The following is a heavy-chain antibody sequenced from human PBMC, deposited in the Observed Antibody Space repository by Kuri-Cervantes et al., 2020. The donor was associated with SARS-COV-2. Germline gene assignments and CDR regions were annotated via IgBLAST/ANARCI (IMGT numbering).Heavy chain of an antibody. CDR2: IIPIFGTA. V-gene: IGHV1-69*13. J-gene: IGHJ6*02. CDR3: ARVKVTGTTWGYYYYYGMDV. Sequence: SVKVSCKASGGTFSSYAISWVRQAPGQGLEWMGGIIPIFGTANYAQKFQGRVTITADESTSTAYMKLSSLRSEDTAVYYCARVKVTGTTWGYYYYYGMDVWGQGTTVTVSS. D-gene: IGHD1-7*01. CDR1: GGTFSSYA.